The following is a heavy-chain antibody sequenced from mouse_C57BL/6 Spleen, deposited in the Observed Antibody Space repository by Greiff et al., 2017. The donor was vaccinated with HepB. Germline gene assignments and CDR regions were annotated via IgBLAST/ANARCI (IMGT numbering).Heavy chain of an antibody. J-gene: IGHJ1*03. CDR2: IHPNSGST. CDR3: ARGNYGSSYVWYFDV. Sequence: VQLQQSGAELVKPGASVKLSCKASGYTFTSYWMHWVKQRPGQGLEWIGMIHPNSGSTNYNEKFKSKATLTVDKSSSTAYMQLSSLTSEDSAVYYCARGNYGSSYVWYFDVWGTGTTVTVSS. CDR1: GYTFTSYW. D-gene: IGHD1-1*01. V-gene: IGHV1-64*01.